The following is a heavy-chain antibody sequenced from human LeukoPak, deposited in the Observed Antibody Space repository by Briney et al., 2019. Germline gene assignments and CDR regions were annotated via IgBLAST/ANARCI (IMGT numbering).Heavy chain of an antibody. D-gene: IGHD3-22*01. Sequence: DPSETLSLTCAVCGGSFSGYYWSWIRQPPGKGLEWIGEINHSGSTNYNPSLKSRVTISVDTSKNQFSLKLSSVTAADTAVYYCARGRKLWVTGYYYDSSDYFDYWGQGTLVTVSS. V-gene: IGHV4-34*01. CDR2: INHSGST. J-gene: IGHJ4*02. CDR3: ARGRKLWVTGYYYDSSDYFDY. CDR1: GGSFSGYY.